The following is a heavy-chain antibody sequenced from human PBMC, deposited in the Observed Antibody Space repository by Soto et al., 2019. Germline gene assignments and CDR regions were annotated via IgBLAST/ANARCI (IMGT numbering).Heavy chain of an antibody. CDR1: GGSIRSSDYY. Sequence: QVQLQESGPGLVKPSQTLSLTCTVSGGSIRSSDYYWSWIRQPPGKGLAWIGYVYYSESAYYNPSLQSRGFISIDTSKNQFSLTLSSVTAADTAVYYCARVIITATGTSGVDSWGQGTLVTVSS. V-gene: IGHV4-30-4*01. D-gene: IGHD3-9*01. CDR2: VYYSESA. CDR3: ARVIITATGTSGVDS. J-gene: IGHJ4*02.